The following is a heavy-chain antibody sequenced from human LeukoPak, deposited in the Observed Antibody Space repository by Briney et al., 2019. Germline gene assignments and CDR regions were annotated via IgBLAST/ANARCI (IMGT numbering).Heavy chain of an antibody. CDR3: ARETHDYSNYGLDYYYYYYMDV. D-gene: IGHD4-11*01. V-gene: IGHV1-46*01. Sequence: ASVKVSCKASGYTFTSYYMHWVRQAPGQGLEWMGIINPSGGSTSYAQKFQGRVTMTRDTSTSTVYMELSSLRSEDTAVYYCARETHDYSNYGLDYYYYYYMDVWGQGTLVTVSS. CDR1: GYTFTSYY. CDR2: INPSGGST. J-gene: IGHJ6*03.